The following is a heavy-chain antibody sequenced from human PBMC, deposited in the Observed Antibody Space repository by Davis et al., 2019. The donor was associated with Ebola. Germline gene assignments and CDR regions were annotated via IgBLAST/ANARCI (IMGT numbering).Heavy chain of an antibody. D-gene: IGHD1-26*01. V-gene: IGHV3-7*01. CDR1: GFTFSSYW. J-gene: IGHJ3*02. CDR2: IKQDGSEK. Sequence: PGGSLRLSCAASGFTFSSYWMSWVRQAPGKGLEWVANIKQDGSEKYYVDSVKGRFTISRDNAKNSLYLQMNSLRAEDTAVYYCARDRVPSGSYEFDIWGQGTMVTVSS. CDR3: ARDRVPSGSYEFDI.